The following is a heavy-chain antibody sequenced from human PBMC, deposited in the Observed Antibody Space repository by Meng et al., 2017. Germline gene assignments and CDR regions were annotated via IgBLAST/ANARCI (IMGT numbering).Heavy chain of an antibody. CDR2: ISSSGATI. J-gene: IGHJ4*02. D-gene: IGHD6-19*01. CDR3: ARDPLGIAVAATGAY. CDR1: TFSLSGYY. Sequence: GESLKISCAASTFSLSGYYMSWIRQAPGKGLEWVSYISSSGATIFYADSVKGRFTISRDNTKNSLYLQMNSLRVEDTAVYYCARDPLGIAVAATGAYWGQGTRVTVSS. V-gene: IGHV3-11*01.